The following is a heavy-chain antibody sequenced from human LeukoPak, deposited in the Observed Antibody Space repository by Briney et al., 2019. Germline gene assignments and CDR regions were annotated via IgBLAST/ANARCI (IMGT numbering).Heavy chain of an antibody. D-gene: IGHD6-13*01. Sequence: GASVKVSCKASGGTFSSYAITWVRQAPGQGLEWMGRIIPILGIANFAQKFQGRVTITADKSTSSAYMELSSLRSEDTAVYYCARGHGGHSSSWYVDWFDPWGQGTLVTVSS. CDR3: ARGHGGHSSSWYVDWFDP. J-gene: IGHJ5*02. V-gene: IGHV1-69*04. CDR1: GGTFSSYA. CDR2: IIPILGIA.